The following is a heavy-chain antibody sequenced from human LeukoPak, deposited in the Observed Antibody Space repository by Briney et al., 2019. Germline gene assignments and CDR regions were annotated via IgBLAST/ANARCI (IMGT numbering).Heavy chain of an antibody. CDR3: ARDTRYCSSTSCYSY. Sequence: GGSLRLSCAASGFTFSDYYMSWIRQAPGKGLEWVSYISSSGSTIYYADSVKGRFTISRDNAKNSLYLQMNSLIAEDTAVYYCARDTRYCSSTSCYSYWGQGTLVTVSS. J-gene: IGHJ4*02. D-gene: IGHD2-2*01. CDR2: ISSSGSTI. V-gene: IGHV3-11*01. CDR1: GFTFSDYY.